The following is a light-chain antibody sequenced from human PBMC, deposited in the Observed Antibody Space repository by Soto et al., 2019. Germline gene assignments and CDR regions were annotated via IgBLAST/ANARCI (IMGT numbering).Light chain of an antibody. CDR1: QSVSSN. V-gene: IGKV3-15*01. CDR3: QQYNNWPPLT. J-gene: IGKJ4*01. CDR2: GAS. Sequence: EIVMTQSPATLSVSPGERATLSCRASQSVSSNLAWYQQKPGQAPRLLIYGASTRATAIPARFSGSGSGTEVTLTISSLQSEDFAVYYCQQYNNWPPLTFGGGTKVEIK.